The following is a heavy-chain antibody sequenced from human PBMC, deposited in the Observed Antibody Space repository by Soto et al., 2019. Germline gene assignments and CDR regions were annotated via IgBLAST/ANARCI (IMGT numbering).Heavy chain of an antibody. D-gene: IGHD5-18*01. Sequence: LRLSCAASGFTFSSYGMHWVRQAPGKGLEWVAVISYDGSNKYYADSVKGRFTISRDNSKNTLYLQMNSLRAEDTAVYYCAKDLRAVYTAMPLGIDYWGQGTLVTVSS. CDR3: AKDLRAVYTAMPLGIDY. CDR1: GFTFSSYG. V-gene: IGHV3-30*18. J-gene: IGHJ4*02. CDR2: ISYDGSNK.